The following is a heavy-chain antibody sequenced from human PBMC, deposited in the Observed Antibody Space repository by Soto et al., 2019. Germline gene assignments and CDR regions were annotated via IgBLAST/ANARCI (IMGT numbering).Heavy chain of an antibody. CDR2: IYYSGST. D-gene: IGHD3-10*01. CDR3: ARGGSGTRGGYYYGMDV. CDR1: GGSISSGDYY. V-gene: IGHV4-30-4*01. Sequence: SETLSLTCTVSGGSISSGDYYWSWIRQPPGKGLEWIGYIYYSGSTYYNPSLKSRVTISVDTSKNQFSLKLSSVTAADTAVYYCARGGSGTRGGYYYGMDVWGQGTTVTVSS. J-gene: IGHJ6*02.